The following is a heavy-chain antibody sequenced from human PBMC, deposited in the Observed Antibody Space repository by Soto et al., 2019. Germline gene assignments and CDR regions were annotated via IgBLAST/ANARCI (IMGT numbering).Heavy chain of an antibody. D-gene: IGHD3-3*01. CDR1: GYTFNTYG. J-gene: IGHJ5*02. CDR2: ISAYDGKT. CDR3: ARDPHEFWTSYWFDP. V-gene: IGHV1-18*01. Sequence: ASVMVSCKTSGYTFNTYGINWVRQAPGQGLELMGWISAYDGKTTYAEKFQGRVTLTTDTSTSTAYMELRGLRSDDTAIYYCARDPHEFWTSYWFDPWGQGTPVTVSS.